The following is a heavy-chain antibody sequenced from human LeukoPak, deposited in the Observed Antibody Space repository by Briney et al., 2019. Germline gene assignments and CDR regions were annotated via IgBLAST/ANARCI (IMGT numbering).Heavy chain of an antibody. D-gene: IGHD3-10*01. V-gene: IGHV4-34*01. Sequence: SETLSLTCAVYGGSFSGYYWSWIRQPPGKGLEWIGEINHSGGTNYNPSLKSRVTISVDTSKNQFSLKLSSVTAADTAAYYCARRGYYGSGSYYRSYYYYYYMDVWGKGTTVTISS. J-gene: IGHJ6*03. CDR3: ARRGYYGSGSYYRSYYYYYYMDV. CDR2: INHSGGT. CDR1: GGSFSGYY.